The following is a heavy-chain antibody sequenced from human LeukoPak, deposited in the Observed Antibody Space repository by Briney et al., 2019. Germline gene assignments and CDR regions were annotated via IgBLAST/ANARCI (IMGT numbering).Heavy chain of an antibody. CDR2: ISYDGSNK. CDR3: AKTLTPYCSGGSCYSGFDY. Sequence: PGGSLRLSCAASGFIFSNYGIHWARQAPGKGLEWVAVISYDGSNKDYADSVKGRFTISRDNSKNTLYLQMNSLTAEDTAVYYCAKTLTPYCSGGSCYSGFDYWGQGTLVTVSS. J-gene: IGHJ4*02. CDR1: GFIFSNYG. V-gene: IGHV3-30*18. D-gene: IGHD2-15*01.